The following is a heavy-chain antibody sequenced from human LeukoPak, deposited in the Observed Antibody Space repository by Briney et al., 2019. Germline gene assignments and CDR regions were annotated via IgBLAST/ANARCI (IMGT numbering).Heavy chain of an antibody. CDR2: ISSSGRNI. J-gene: IGHJ4*02. Sequence: PGGSLRLSCAASGFNFSDYYMTWIRQAPGKGLEWVSFISSSGRNIWNADSVKGRFTISRDNAKNSLFLQMNSLRVEDTAMYYCVRPTSTVAAYWGQGTLVTVSS. V-gene: IGHV3-11*04. D-gene: IGHD4-23*01. CDR1: GFNFSDYY. CDR3: VRPTSTVAAY.